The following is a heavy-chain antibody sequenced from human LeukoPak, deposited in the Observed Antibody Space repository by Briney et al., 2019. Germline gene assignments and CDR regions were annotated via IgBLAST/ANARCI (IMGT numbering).Heavy chain of an antibody. J-gene: IGHJ4*02. CDR1: GYTFTGYF. Sequence: ASVKVSCKASGYTFTGYFMHWVRQAPGQGLEWMGWINPNSGGTNCAQKFQGRVTMTRDTSISTAYMELSRLRSDDTAVYYCASAREYYDSSGYYYYYWGQGTLVTVSS. D-gene: IGHD3-22*01. CDR2: INPNSGGT. V-gene: IGHV1-2*02. CDR3: ASAREYYDSSGYYYYY.